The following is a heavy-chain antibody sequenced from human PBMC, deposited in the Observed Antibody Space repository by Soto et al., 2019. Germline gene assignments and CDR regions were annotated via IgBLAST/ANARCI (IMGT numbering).Heavy chain of an antibody. CDR2: IYFSGST. V-gene: IGHV4-31*03. Sequence: SETLSLTCTVSGGSVNSGTYYWSWIRQHPGKGLEWIGYIYFSGSTYFNPSLKSRVTISLDTSQNQFTLDLTSMTAADTALYYCATAPYSSSWYDHWGQGTLVTVSS. CDR1: GGSVNSGTYY. D-gene: IGHD6-13*01. J-gene: IGHJ5*02. CDR3: ATAPYSSSWYDH.